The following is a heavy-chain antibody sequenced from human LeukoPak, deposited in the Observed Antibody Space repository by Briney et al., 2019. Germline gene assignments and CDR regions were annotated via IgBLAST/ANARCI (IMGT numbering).Heavy chain of an antibody. V-gene: IGHV3-23*01. D-gene: IGHD3-10*01. J-gene: IGHJ4*02. CDR2: ISGSGGST. Sequence: GGSLRLSCAASAFTFSNYSMNWVRQAPGQGLEWVSAISGSGGSTYYADSVKGRFTISRDNSKNTLYLQMNSLRAEDTAVYYCAKAHSGSGILPTPDYWGQGTLVTVSS. CDR3: AKAHSGSGILPTPDY. CDR1: AFTFSNYS.